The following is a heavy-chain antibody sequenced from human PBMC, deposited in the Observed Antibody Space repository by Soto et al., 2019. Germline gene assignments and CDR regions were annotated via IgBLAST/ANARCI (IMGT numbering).Heavy chain of an antibody. V-gene: IGHV1-18*04. CDR2: ISAYNGNT. D-gene: IGHD2-2*01. CDR1: GYTFTSYG. Sequence: ASVKVSCKASGYTFTSYGISWVRQAPGQGLEWVGWISAYNGNTNYAQRLQGRVTMTTDTSTSTAYMELRSLRSDDTAVYYCARDLGVDIVVVPAAPWGQGTLVTVSS. CDR3: ARDLGVDIVVVPAAP. J-gene: IGHJ5*02.